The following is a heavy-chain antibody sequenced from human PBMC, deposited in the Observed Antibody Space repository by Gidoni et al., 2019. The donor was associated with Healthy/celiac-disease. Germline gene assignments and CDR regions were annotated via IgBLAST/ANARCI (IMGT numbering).Heavy chain of an antibody. CDR3: AKDLDYSSSSDYYYGMDV. D-gene: IGHD6-6*01. Sequence: EVQLLESGGGLVQPGGSLRLSCAASGFTFSSYAMGWVRQAPGKGLEWVSAISGSGGSTYYADSVKGRFTISRDNSKNTLYLQMNSLRAEDTAVYYCAKDLDYSSSSDYYYGMDVWGQGTTVTVSS. CDR2: ISGSGGST. J-gene: IGHJ6*02. CDR1: GFTFSSYA. V-gene: IGHV3-23*01.